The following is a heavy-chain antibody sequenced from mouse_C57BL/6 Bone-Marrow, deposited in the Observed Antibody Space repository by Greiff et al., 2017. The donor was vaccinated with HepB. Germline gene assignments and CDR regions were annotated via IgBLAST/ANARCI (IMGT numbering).Heavy chain of an antibody. CDR1: GYAFSSYW. D-gene: IGHD1-1*01. V-gene: IGHV1-80*01. CDR2: IYPRDGDT. CDR3: ARFYYGSSLYYAMDY. J-gene: IGHJ4*01. Sequence: QVQLQQSGAELVKPGASVKISCKASGYAFSSYWMNWVKQRPGKGLEWIGQIYPRDGDTNYNGKFKGKATLTADKSSSTAYMQLSSLTSEDSAVYFCARFYYGSSLYYAMDYWGQGTSVTVSS.